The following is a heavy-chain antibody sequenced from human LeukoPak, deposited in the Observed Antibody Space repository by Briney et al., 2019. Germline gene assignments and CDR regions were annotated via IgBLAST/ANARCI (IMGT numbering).Heavy chain of an antibody. J-gene: IGHJ4*02. CDR1: GFTFSNTC. V-gene: IGHV3-15*01. CDR2: IKSKTDGGTT. CDR3: PTDLREGFDY. Sequence: GGSLRLSCAASGFTFSNTCMSWVRQAPGKGLEWVGRIKSKTDGGTTDYAAPVKGRFTISRDDSKNTLYLQMNSLKTEDTAVYYCPTDLREGFDYWGQGTLVTVSS.